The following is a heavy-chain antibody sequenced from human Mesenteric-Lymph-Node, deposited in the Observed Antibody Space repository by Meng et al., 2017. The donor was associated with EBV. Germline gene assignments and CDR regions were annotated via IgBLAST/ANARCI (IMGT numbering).Heavy chain of an antibody. V-gene: IGHV1-18*01. D-gene: IGHD2-15*01. J-gene: IGHJ4*02. CDR3: ARDDCSGGTCYIY. Sequence: QVQLVQFGAEVKKPGXSVKVPCKASGYSFTNYGITWVRPAPGQGLEWMGRISAYNGDTTYAQKFQDRVTMTTDTSTSTAYMELRSLRSDDTAVYYCARDDCSGGTCYIYWGQGTLVTVSS. CDR2: ISAYNGDT. CDR1: GYSFTNYG.